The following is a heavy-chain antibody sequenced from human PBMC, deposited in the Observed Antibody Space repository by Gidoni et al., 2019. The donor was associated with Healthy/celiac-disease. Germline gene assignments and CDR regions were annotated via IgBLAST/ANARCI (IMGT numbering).Heavy chain of an antibody. Sequence: QVQLVQSGAEVKKPGSSVKVSCKASGGTFSSYAISWVRQAPGQGLEWMGGIIPIFGTANYAQKFQGRVTITADESTSTAYRELSSLRSEDTAVYYCASCYGYVVVAAATAYYYMDVWGKGTTVTVSS. CDR2: IIPIFGTA. J-gene: IGHJ6*03. D-gene: IGHD2-15*01. V-gene: IGHV1-69*01. CDR1: GGTFSSYA. CDR3: ASCYGYVVVAAATAYYYMDV.